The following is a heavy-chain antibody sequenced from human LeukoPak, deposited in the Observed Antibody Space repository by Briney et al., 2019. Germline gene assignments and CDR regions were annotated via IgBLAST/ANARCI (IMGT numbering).Heavy chain of an antibody. CDR3: ARIGTYYYGSGSYSLYFDY. Sequence: PGGSLRLSCAASGFTFSSYSMNWVRQAPGKGLEWVSSISSSSSYIYYADSVKGRFTISRDNGKNSLYLQMNSLRAEDTAVYYCARIGTYYYGSGSYSLYFDYWGQGTLVTVSS. V-gene: IGHV3-21*01. J-gene: IGHJ4*02. CDR1: GFTFSSYS. D-gene: IGHD3-10*01. CDR2: ISSSSSYI.